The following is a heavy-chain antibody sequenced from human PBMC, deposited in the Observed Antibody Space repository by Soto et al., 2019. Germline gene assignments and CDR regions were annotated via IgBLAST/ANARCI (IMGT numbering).Heavy chain of an antibody. CDR3: ARGLGLGDC. CDR1: GYTFSSYY. J-gene: IGHJ4*02. V-gene: IGHV1-46*01. CDR2: INPNGGST. D-gene: IGHD3-9*01. Sequence: QVQLVQSGAEVKKPGASVKVSCKASGYTFSSYYIHWVRQAPGQGLEWIGIINPNGGSTNYAQNFKXXXTVXRDTXTXTVYMDLSALTSDDTAMYYCARGLGLGDCWGQGTLVTVSS.